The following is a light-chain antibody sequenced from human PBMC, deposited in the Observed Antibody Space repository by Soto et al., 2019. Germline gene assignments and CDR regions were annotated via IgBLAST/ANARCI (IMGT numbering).Light chain of an antibody. CDR1: QSISYW. J-gene: IGKJ1*01. V-gene: IGKV1-5*03. CDR3: QQYNNYWT. CDR2: KAS. Sequence: DIQMTQSPSTLSASVGDRVTITCRASQSISYWLAWYQQKPGKAPNLLIYKASSLESGVPSRVSGSGSGTEFTLIISSLQPDDFATYYCQQYNNYWTFGQGTKLDIK.